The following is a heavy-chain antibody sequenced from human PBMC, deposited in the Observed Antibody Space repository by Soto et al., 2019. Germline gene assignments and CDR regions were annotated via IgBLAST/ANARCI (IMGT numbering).Heavy chain of an antibody. CDR3: ARASWKFVDPYHFDF. V-gene: IGHV5-10-1*04. D-gene: IGHD2-21*01. J-gene: IGHJ4*02. CDR2: IDPSDSYT. Sequence: PAESLKISCKGSGYTFTNYWINWVRQMPGKGPEWMGKIDPSDSYTNYSPSFQGQVTISADNSISTAYLQWGSLKASDTAMYYCARASWKFVDPYHFDFWGQGTLVTVAS. CDR1: GYTFTNYW.